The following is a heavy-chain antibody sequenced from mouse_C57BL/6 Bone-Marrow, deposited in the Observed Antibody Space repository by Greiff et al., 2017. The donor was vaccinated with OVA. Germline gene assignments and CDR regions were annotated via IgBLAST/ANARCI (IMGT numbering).Heavy chain of an antibody. CDR3: ARDRRVTYYRDY. CDR1: GFTFSSYA. Sequence: EVHLVESGGGLVKPGGSLKLSCAASGFTFSSYAMSWVRQTPEKRLEWVATISDGGSYTYYPDNVKGRFTISRDNAKNNLYLQMSHLKSEDTAMYYCARDRRVTYYRDYWGQGTTLTVSS. J-gene: IGHJ2*01. CDR2: ISDGGSYT. V-gene: IGHV5-4*01. D-gene: IGHD2-5*01.